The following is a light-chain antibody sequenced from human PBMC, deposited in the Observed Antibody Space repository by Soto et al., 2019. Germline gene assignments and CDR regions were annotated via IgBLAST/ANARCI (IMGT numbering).Light chain of an antibody. CDR1: SSNIGAGYE. J-gene: IGLJ1*01. CDR2: GNT. V-gene: IGLV1-40*01. CDR3: QSYDSSLSVLYV. Sequence: QSALTQPPSVSGAPGQRVTISCTGSSSNIGAGYEVHWFQQLPGTAPKLLIYGNTNRPSGVPDRFSGSRSDTSASLAITGLQPEVEADYYCQSYDSSLSVLYVFGTGTKVTVL.